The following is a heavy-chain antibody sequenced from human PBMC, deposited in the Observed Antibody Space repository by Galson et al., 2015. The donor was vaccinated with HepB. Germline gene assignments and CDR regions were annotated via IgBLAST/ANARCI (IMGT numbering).Heavy chain of an antibody. V-gene: IGHV1-2*06. Sequence: SVKVSCKASGYTFTGYYMHWVRQAPGQGLEWMGRINPNSGGTNYAQKFQGRVTMTRDTSISTAYMELSRLRSDDTAVYYCATQSGYYANDAFDIWGQGTMVTVSS. D-gene: IGHD3-22*01. J-gene: IGHJ3*02. CDR3: ATQSGYYANDAFDI. CDR1: GYTFTGYY. CDR2: INPNSGGT.